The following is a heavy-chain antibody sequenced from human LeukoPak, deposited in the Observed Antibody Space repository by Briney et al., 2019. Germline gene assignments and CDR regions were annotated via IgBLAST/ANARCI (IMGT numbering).Heavy chain of an antibody. CDR1: GASITNYY. D-gene: IGHD2-2*01. CDR2: IYYTGST. CDR3: ASSHMLQYCSRTNCGREFDT. Sequence: SETLSLTCSVSGASITNYYWSWVRQPPGKGLEWIGYIYYTGSTKYNPSLRSRVTIAVDTAKKQFSLRLRSVTSADTAVYYCASSHMLQYCSRTNCGREFDTWGQGTLVTVSS. V-gene: IGHV4-59*01. J-gene: IGHJ5*02.